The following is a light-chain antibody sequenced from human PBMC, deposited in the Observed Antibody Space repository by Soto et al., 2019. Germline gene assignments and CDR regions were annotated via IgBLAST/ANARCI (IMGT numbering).Light chain of an antibody. Sequence: EIVLTQSPATLSLSPGESATLSCRASLSVSSYLAWYQQKPGQAPRLLLYDASNRATGIPARFSGSGSGTDFTLTINSLEPEDFAVYSCQQHSTWPLTFGGGTKVEIK. J-gene: IGKJ4*01. CDR2: DAS. CDR1: LSVSSY. CDR3: QQHSTWPLT. V-gene: IGKV3-11*01.